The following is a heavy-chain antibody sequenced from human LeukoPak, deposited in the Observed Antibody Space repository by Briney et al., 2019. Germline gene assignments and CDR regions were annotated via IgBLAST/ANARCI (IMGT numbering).Heavy chain of an antibody. CDR1: GGSIISYY. J-gene: IGHJ4*02. Sequence: PSETLSLTCTVSGGSIISYYWSWSRQPPGKGLEWIGYIYYSGSTNYNPSLKSRVTISVVSSRNQFSLKLNSVTAADTGVYYCVRDLTGSGWYDYWGQGTLVTVSS. D-gene: IGHD6-19*01. V-gene: IGHV4-59*01. CDR2: IYYSGST. CDR3: VRDLTGSGWYDY.